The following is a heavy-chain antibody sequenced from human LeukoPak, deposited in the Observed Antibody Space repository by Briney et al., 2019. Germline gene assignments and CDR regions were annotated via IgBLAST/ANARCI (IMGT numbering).Heavy chain of an antibody. CDR3: ASLIVGEGVTAFGI. CDR2: IYYSGST. D-gene: IGHD1-26*01. CDR1: GGSISSYY. V-gene: IGHV4-59*01. J-gene: IGHJ3*02. Sequence: PSETLSLTCTVSGGSISSYYWSWIRQPPGKGLEWIGYIYYSGSTNYNPSLKSRVTISVDTSKNQFSLKLSSVTAADTAVYYCASLIVGEGVTAFGIWGQGTMVTVSS.